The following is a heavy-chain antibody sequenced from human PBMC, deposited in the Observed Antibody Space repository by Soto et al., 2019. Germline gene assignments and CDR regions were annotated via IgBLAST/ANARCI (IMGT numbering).Heavy chain of an antibody. J-gene: IGHJ4*02. D-gene: IGHD1-26*01. CDR2: IYYSGST. CDR3: ARVISGLPWSFHHY. Sequence: SETLSLTCTVSGGSISSYYWSWIRQPPGKGLEWIGYIYYSGSTNYNPSLKSRVTISVDTSKNQFSLKLSSVTAADTAVYYCARVISGLPWSFHHYWGQGTLVTVSS. V-gene: IGHV4-59*01. CDR1: GGSISSYY.